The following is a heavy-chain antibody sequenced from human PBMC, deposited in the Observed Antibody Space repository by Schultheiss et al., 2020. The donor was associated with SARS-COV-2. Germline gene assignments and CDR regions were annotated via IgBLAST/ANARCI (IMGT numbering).Heavy chain of an antibody. CDR2: ISSSGSTI. CDR1: GFTFSSYA. CDR3: ARLHGYSYGGGMDV. D-gene: IGHD5-18*01. Sequence: GGSLRLSCAASGFTFSSYAMSWVRQAPGKGLEWVSYISSSGSTIYYADSVKGRFTISRDNAKNSLYLQMSSLRAEDTAVYYCARLHGYSYGGGMDVWGQGTTVTVSS. J-gene: IGHJ6*02. V-gene: IGHV3-48*04.